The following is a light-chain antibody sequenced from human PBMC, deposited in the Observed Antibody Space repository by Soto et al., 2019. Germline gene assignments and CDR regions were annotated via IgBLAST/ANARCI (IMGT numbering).Light chain of an antibody. V-gene: IGLV3-9*01. CDR3: QVWDSSTVV. CDR1: NIGSKN. Sequence: SYELTQPLSISVALGQTARITCGSNNIGSKNVHWYQQKPGQAPVLVIYRDSNRPSGIPERFSGSKSGNTATLTITRAQAGDEADFYCQVWDSSTVVFGTGTKVT. J-gene: IGLJ1*01. CDR2: RDS.